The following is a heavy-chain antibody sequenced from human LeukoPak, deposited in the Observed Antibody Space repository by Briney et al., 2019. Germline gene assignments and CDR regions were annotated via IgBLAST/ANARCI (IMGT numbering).Heavy chain of an antibody. CDR3: AKEATHSSSWYFDY. Sequence: GGSLRLSCAASGFTFSSYGMHWVRQAPGKGLEWVAFIRYDGSNKYYADSVKGRFTISRDNSKNTLYLQMNSLRAEDTAVYYCAKEATHSSSWYFDYWGQGTLVTVSS. J-gene: IGHJ4*02. CDR2: IRYDGSNK. D-gene: IGHD6-13*01. V-gene: IGHV3-30*02. CDR1: GFTFSSYG.